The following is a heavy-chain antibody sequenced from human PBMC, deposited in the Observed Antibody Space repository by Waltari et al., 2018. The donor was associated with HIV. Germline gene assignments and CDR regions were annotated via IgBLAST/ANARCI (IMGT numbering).Heavy chain of an antibody. V-gene: IGHV3-23*01. D-gene: IGHD1-26*01. CDR3: AKLGWELLETPYYYYGMDV. J-gene: IGHJ6*02. CDR2: ISGSGGST. Sequence: EVQLLESGGGLVQPGGSLRLSCAASGFTFSSSAMSWVRQAPGQGLEWVSAISGSGGSTYYADSVKGRFTISRDNSKNTLYLQMNSLRAEDTAVYYCAKLGWELLETPYYYYGMDVWGQGTTVTVSS. CDR1: GFTFSSSA.